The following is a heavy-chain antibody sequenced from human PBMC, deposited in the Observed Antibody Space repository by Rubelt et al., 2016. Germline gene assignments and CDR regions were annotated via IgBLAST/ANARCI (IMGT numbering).Heavy chain of an antibody. CDR3: ASGGGRDDFWSSPISFPFFDL. J-gene: IGHJ4*02. CDR2: IKQDGSEK. D-gene: IGHD3-3*01. Sequence: GLEWVANIKQDGSEKYYVDSVKGRFTISRDNAKNTLYLQMNSLRAEDTAVYYSASGGGRDDFWSSPISFPFFDLWGQGTLVTVSS. V-gene: IGHV3-7*01.